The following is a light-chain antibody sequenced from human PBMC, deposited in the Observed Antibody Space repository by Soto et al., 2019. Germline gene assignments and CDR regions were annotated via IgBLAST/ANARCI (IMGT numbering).Light chain of an antibody. CDR1: QSVSFY. V-gene: IGKV3-11*01. CDR3: QQRSNRPRT. J-gene: IGKJ2*01. Sequence: EIVLTQSPATLSLSPGERATLSCRASQSVSFYLAWYQQKPGQAPRLLIYDASNRATGIPARFSGSGSGTDFTLTISSLEPEDFAVYYCQQRSNRPRTFGQGTKVEIK. CDR2: DAS.